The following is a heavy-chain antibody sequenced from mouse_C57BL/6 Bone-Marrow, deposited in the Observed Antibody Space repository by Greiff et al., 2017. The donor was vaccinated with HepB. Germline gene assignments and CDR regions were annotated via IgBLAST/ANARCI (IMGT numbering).Heavy chain of an antibody. Sequence: QVQLQQPGAELVKPGASVKLSCKASGYTFTSYWMQWVKQRPGQGLEWIGEIDPSDSYTNYNQKFKGKATLTVDTSSSTAYMQLSSLTSEDSAVYYCARRLRGYFDVWGTGTTVTVSS. D-gene: IGHD1-1*01. J-gene: IGHJ1*03. CDR1: GYTFTSYW. V-gene: IGHV1-50*01. CDR3: ARRLRGYFDV. CDR2: IDPSDSYT.